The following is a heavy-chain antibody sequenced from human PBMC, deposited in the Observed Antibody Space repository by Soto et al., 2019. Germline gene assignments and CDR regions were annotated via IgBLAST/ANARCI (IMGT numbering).Heavy chain of an antibody. J-gene: IGHJ6*03. V-gene: IGHV1-18*01. CDR3: ARSSRLYYYYYYMDV. CDR1: GYTFTSYA. Sequence: ASVKVSCKASGYTFTSYALNWVRQAPGQGLEWMGWISAYNGNTNYAQKLQGRVTMTTDTSTSTAYMELRSLRSDDTAVYYCARSSRLYYYYYYMDVWGKGTTVTVSS. CDR2: ISAYNGNT. D-gene: IGHD2-2*01.